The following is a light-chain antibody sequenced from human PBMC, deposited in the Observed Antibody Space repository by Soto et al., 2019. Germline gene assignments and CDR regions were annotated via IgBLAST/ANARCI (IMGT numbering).Light chain of an antibody. Sequence: DIQMTQSPSSVSASVGDRVTITCRASQGISSWLGWYQQKPGKAHKLMIYAASSLQSGFPSRFSGSGSGTDLTLTISSLQTEDFATYYCQQANSFPFTFGGGTKVEIK. CDR1: QGISSW. CDR2: AAS. V-gene: IGKV1D-12*01. J-gene: IGKJ4*01. CDR3: QQANSFPFT.